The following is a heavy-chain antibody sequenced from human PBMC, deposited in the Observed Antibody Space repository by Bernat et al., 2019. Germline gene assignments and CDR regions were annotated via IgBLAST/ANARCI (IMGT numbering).Heavy chain of an antibody. D-gene: IGHD6-19*01. Sequence: QVQLVQSGAEVKKPGASVKVSCKASGYTFTSYGISWVRQAPGQGLEWMGWISAYNGNTNYAQKLQGRFTMTTDTSTSTAYMELGSLRADDTAVYYCARVNREVAVAGTSDYWGQGTLVTVSS. V-gene: IGHV1-18*01. CDR2: ISAYNGNT. J-gene: IGHJ4*02. CDR3: ARVNREVAVAGTSDY. CDR1: GYTFTSYG.